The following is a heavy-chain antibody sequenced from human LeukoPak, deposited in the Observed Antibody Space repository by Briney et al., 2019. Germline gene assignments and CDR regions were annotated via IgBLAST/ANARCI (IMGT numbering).Heavy chain of an antibody. CDR2: IYYSGST. D-gene: IGHD1-26*01. J-gene: IGHJ4*02. Sequence: PSETLSLTCTVSGGSISSYYWSWIRQPPGKGLEWIGYIYYSGSTNYNPSLKSRVTISVDTSKNQFSLKLSSVTAADTAVYYCAGHPNSGSYEADHHYFDYWGQGTLVTVSS. V-gene: IGHV4-59*08. CDR3: AGHPNSGSYEADHHYFDY. CDR1: GGSISSYY.